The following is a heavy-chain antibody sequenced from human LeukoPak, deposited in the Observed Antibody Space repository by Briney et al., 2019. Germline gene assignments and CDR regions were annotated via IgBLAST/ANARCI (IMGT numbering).Heavy chain of an antibody. CDR2: ISPSGTT. J-gene: IGHJ5*02. V-gene: IGHV4-4*07. CDR1: GGYTGSHY. Sequence: SETLSLTCTVWGGYTGSHYGRWIRQPAGKAVEWIGRISPSGTTHYNPSLGSRVTMSVDTSKNYFSLRLSSVTAADTAVYYCARDFYASGFYFWFDPWGQGMLVTVSS. D-gene: IGHD2/OR15-2a*01. CDR3: ARDFYASGFYFWFDP.